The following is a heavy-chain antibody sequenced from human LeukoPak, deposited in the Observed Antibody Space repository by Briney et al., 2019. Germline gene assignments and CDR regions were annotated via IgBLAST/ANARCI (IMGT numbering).Heavy chain of an antibody. J-gene: IGHJ5*02. D-gene: IGHD3-22*01. CDR2: ICSGSSTI. Sequence: TGGSLRLSCAASGFTFISYSMNWVRQAPGKGLEWVSYICSGSSTIYYADSVKGRFTISRDNARNSLYLQMNSLRAEDTAVYYCARDGITYYYDSSGYFYAWGQGTLVTVSS. CDR3: ARDGITYYYDSSGYFYA. V-gene: IGHV3-48*04. CDR1: GFTFISYS.